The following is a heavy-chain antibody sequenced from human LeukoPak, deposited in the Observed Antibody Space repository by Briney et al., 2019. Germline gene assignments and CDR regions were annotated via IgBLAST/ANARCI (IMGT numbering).Heavy chain of an antibody. CDR1: GFTFSSYA. CDR3: AKVPGSSPPPNWFDP. Sequence: SGGSLRLSCAASGFTFSSYAMSWVRQAPGKGLEWVSAISGSGGSTYYADSVKGRFTISRDNSKNTLYLQMNSLRAEDTAVYYCAKVPGSSPPPNWFDPWGQGTLVTVSS. D-gene: IGHD1-14*01. CDR2: ISGSGGST. J-gene: IGHJ5*02. V-gene: IGHV3-23*01.